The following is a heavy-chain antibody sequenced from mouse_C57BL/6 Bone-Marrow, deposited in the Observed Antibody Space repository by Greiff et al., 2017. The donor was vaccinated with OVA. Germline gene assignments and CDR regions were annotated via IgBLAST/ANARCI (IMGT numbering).Heavy chain of an antibody. CDR3: TRDRDYGSSRYFDV. D-gene: IGHD1-1*01. CDR2: ISSGGDYI. CDR1: GFTFSSYA. J-gene: IGHJ1*03. Sequence: EVKLMESGAGLVKPGGSLKLSCAASGFTFSSYAMSWVRQTPEKRLEWVAYISSGGDYIYYADTVKGRFTISRDNARNTLYLQMSSLKSEDTAMYYCTRDRDYGSSRYFDVWGTGTTVTVSS. V-gene: IGHV5-9-1*02.